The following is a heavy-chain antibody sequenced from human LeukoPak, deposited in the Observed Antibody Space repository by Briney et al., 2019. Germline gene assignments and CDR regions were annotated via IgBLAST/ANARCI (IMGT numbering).Heavy chain of an antibody. Sequence: VASVKVSCKASGYTFTRYGVSWVRHAPGQGLEWMGWITASNGNTSYAPNFQARVTMTAETSTSTAYMELRSLSSDDTAVYYCARDGNYNILTGFYTYYFDYWGQGTLVTVSS. CDR2: ITASNGNT. CDR3: ARDGNYNILTGFYTYYFDY. D-gene: IGHD3-9*01. J-gene: IGHJ4*02. V-gene: IGHV1-18*01. CDR1: GYTFTRYG.